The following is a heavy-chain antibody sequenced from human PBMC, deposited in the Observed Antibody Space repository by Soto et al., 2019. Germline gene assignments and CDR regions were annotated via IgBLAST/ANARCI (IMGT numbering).Heavy chain of an antibody. D-gene: IGHD2-15*01. CDR2: MFYSGLT. V-gene: IGHV4-39*01. CDR3: APLTVSLSGPYGIRV. Sequence: SETLSLTCSVSGYSVSSSDYYWAWIRQPPGKGLEWIGSMFYSGLTYYNPSLKSRVTLSVDTSKNHFSVRLNSVTAADTAVYYCAPLTVSLSGPYGIRVWGQGTTVT. CDR1: GYSVSSSDYY. J-gene: IGHJ6*02.